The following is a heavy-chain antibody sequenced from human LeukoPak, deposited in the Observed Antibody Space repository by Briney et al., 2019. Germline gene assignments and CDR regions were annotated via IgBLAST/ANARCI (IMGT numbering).Heavy chain of an antibody. CDR3: ARVGEGAAKD. CDR2: IYSGGST. V-gene: IGHV3-53*01. CDR1: GFTFSSYA. D-gene: IGHD1-26*01. J-gene: IGHJ4*02. Sequence: PGGSLRLSCAASGFTFSSYAMSWVRQAPGKGLEWVSVIYSGGSTYYADSVKGRFAISRDNSKNTLYLQMNSLRAEDTAVYYCARVGEGAAKDWGQGTLVTVSS.